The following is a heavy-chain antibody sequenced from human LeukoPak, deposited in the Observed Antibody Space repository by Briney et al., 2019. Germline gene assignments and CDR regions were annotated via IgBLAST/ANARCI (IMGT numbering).Heavy chain of an antibody. J-gene: IGHJ6*03. D-gene: IGHD2-15*01. Sequence: ASVKVSCKASGYTFTGCYMHWVRQAPGQGLEWMGWINPNSGGTNYAQRFQGRVTMTRDTSISTAYMELSRLRSDDTAVYYCARAGRYCSGGSCYSWYYYYYMDVWGKGTTVTVSS. CDR2: INPNSGGT. V-gene: IGHV1-2*02. CDR1: GYTFTGCY. CDR3: ARAGRYCSGGSCYSWYYYYYMDV.